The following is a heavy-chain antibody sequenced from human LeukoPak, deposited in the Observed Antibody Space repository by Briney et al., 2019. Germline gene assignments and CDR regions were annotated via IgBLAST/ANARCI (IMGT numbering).Heavy chain of an antibody. Sequence: GGSLRLSCAASGFTFSSYWMSWVRQAPGKGLEWVSVIYSGGSTYYADSVKGRFTISRDNSKNTLYLQMNSLRAEDTAVYYCARNFGDYRIYYYYYMDVWGKGTTVTVSS. CDR2: IYSGGST. CDR3: ARNFGDYRIYYYYYMDV. V-gene: IGHV3-53*01. CDR1: GFTFSSYW. J-gene: IGHJ6*03. D-gene: IGHD3-16*01.